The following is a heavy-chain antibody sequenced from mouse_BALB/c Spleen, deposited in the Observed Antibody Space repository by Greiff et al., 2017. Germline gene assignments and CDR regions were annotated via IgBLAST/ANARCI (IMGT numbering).Heavy chain of an antibody. CDR3: ARVLVVWDY. D-gene: IGHD1-1*01. CDR2: INSNGGST. CDR1: GFTFSSYG. Sequence: QLVESGGGLVQPGGSLKLSCAASGFTFSSYGMSWVRQTPDKRLELVATINSNGGSTYYPDSVKGRFTISRDNAKNTLYLQMSSLKSEDTAMYYCARVLVVWDYWGQGTSVTVSS. J-gene: IGHJ4*01. V-gene: IGHV5-6-3*01.